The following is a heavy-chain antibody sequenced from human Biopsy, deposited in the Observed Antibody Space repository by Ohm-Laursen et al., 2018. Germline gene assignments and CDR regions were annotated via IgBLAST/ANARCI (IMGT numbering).Heavy chain of an antibody. CDR2: IYYSGNN. V-gene: IGHV4-31*03. Sequence: TLSLTCTVSSGSIRTGDYYWTWNRQQTGKGLEWIGSIYYSGNNKYNPSLLSRISMSVDTSKNQFPLKLISVTDAATAVYYCAEDDDRRCFWDSFDLWGQGRMVTVSS. J-gene: IGHJ3*01. CDR3: AEDDDRRCFWDSFDL. D-gene: IGHD3-9*01. CDR1: SGSIRTGDYY.